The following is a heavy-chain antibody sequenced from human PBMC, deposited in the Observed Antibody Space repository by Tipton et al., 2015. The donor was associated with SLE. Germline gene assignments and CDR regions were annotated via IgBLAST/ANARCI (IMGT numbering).Heavy chain of an antibody. CDR3: AGGATYYYMDV. J-gene: IGHJ6*03. V-gene: IGHV4-61*05. Sequence: TLSLTCTVSGGSISSSSYYWGWIRQPPGKGLEWIGYIYYSGSTNYNPSLKSRVTISVDTSKNQFSLTLSSVTAADTAVYYCAGGATYYYMDVWGKGTTVTVSS. CDR1: GGSISSSSYY. CDR2: IYYSGST. D-gene: IGHD1-26*01.